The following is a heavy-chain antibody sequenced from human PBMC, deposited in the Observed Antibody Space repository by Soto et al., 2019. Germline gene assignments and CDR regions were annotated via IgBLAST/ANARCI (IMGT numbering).Heavy chain of an antibody. V-gene: IGHV1-69*12. J-gene: IGHJ5*02. CDR2: IIPISDTA. CDR1: GGTFSSYV. CDR3: ARGLYYWFDP. Sequence: QVQLVQSGAEVKKPGSSVKVSCKASGGTFSSYVISWVRQAPGQGLEWMGGIIPISDTANYAQKFQGRVTITADESTSTGYVELSSLRYEDTAVYYCARGLYYWFDPWGQGTLVTVSS. D-gene: IGHD2-8*01.